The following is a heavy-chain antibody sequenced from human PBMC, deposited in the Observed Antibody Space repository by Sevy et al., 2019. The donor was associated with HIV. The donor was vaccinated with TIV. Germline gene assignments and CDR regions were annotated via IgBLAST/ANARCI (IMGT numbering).Heavy chain of an antibody. CDR1: GFTLSDSG. V-gene: IGHV3-30*02. J-gene: IGHJ4*02. D-gene: IGHD2-15*01. CDR2: IQVDGREK. Sequence: GGSLRLSCAASGFTLSDSGVHWVRQAPGKGLEWVAFIQVDGREKFYTDSVKGRFTISRDSSKNTVYLQMNSLRGEDTAVYYCSKRPTAAGGQGTLVTVSS. CDR3: SKRPTAA.